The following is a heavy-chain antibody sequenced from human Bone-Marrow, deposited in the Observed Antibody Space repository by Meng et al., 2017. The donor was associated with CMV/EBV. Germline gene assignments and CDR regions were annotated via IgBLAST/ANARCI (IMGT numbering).Heavy chain of an antibody. CDR1: GGSISSSFYY. CDR2: ISYRGSI. V-gene: IGHV4-39*07. CDR3: ARDQDFWSGYHTHNFDY. Sequence: SETLSLTCTVSGGSISSSFYYWGWIRQPPGKGLEWIGSISYRGSIYYNPSLKSRVTISVDTSKNQFSLKLSSVTAADTAVYYCARDQDFWSGYHTHNFDYWGQGTLVTVSS. D-gene: IGHD3-3*01. J-gene: IGHJ4*02.